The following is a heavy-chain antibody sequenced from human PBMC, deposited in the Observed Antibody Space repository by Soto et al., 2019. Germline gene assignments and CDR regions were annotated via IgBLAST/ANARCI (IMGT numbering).Heavy chain of an antibody. CDR3: ARRVYAYSYAD. V-gene: IGHV5-51*01. Sequence: PGESLKISCKASGYSFTTYWVGWVRQMPGKGLEWMGIIYPGDSDTRYSPSFQGQVTISADKSISTAYLQWSSLKASDAAIYYCARRVYAYSYADWGQGTLVTVAS. D-gene: IGHD5-18*01. J-gene: IGHJ4*02. CDR1: GYSFTTYW. CDR2: IYPGDSDT.